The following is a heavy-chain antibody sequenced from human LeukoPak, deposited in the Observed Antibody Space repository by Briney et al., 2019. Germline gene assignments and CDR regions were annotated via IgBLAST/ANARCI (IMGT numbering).Heavy chain of an antibody. CDR1: GFTFSSYW. CDR3: ARETDIPGYSSGLDY. Sequence: PGGSLRLSCAASGFTFSSYWMGWVRQAPGKGLEWVANIKQDGSEKYYVDSVKGRFTISRDNAKNSLYLQMNSLRAEDTAVYYCARETDIPGYSSGLDYWGQGTLVTVSS. CDR2: IKQDGSEK. V-gene: IGHV3-7*03. J-gene: IGHJ4*02. D-gene: IGHD6-19*01.